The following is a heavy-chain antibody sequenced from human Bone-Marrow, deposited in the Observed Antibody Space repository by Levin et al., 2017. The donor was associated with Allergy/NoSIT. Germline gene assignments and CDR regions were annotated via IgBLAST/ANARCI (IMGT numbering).Heavy chain of an antibody. Sequence: PSETLSLTCAVSGASISNSHWWSWVRQSPGKGLEWIGEIHHSETTNINPSLESRVTISIDKSKNYVSLRLTSVTAADSAVYFCAKYSPRSPQLLYGVWDFWGQGILVIVSS. D-gene: IGHD1-26*01. CDR2: IHHSETT. V-gene: IGHV4-4*02. J-gene: IGHJ4*02. CDR1: GASISNSHW. CDR3: AKYSPRSPQLLYGVWDF.